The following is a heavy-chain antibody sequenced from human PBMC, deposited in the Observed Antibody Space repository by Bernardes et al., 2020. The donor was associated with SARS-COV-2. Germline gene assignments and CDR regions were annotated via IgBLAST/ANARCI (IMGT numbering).Heavy chain of an antibody. CDR3: ARVRYRSRNYYYYMDV. Sequence: SETLSLTCAVYGGSFSGYYWSWIRQPPGKGLEWIGEINHSGSTNYNPSLKSRVTISVDTSKNQFSLKLSSVTAADTAVYYCARVRYRSRNYYYYMDVWGKGTTVTVSS. V-gene: IGHV4-34*01. D-gene: IGHD3-10*01. CDR2: INHSGST. CDR1: GGSFSGYY. J-gene: IGHJ6*03.